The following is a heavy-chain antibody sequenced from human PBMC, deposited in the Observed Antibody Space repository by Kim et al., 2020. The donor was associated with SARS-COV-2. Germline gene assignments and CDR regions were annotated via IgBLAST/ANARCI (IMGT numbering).Heavy chain of an antibody. Sequence: SYIYYADSVTCLLPISRENANNSLYMQMNSLRAEDTAVYYCAGKGNAFDIWGQGTMVTVSS. J-gene: IGHJ3*02. CDR3: AGKGNAFDI. CDR2: SYI. V-gene: IGHV3-21*01.